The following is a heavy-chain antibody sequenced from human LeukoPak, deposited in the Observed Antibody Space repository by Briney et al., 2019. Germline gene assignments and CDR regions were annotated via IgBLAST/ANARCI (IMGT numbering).Heavy chain of an antibody. CDR3: ASSSSSEVLFDY. J-gene: IGHJ4*02. V-gene: IGHV4-59*01. CDR1: SGSISNYY. CDR2: IYYGGST. Sequence: PSETLSLTRTVSSGSISNYYWSWIRQPPGKGLEWIGYIYYGGSTDYNPSLKSRVTISVDTSKNQFSLKLTSVTAADTAVYYCASSSSSEVLFDYWGQGTLVTVSS. D-gene: IGHD6-6*01.